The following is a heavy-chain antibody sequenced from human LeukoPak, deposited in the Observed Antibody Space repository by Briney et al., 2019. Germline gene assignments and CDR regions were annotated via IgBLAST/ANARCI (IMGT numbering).Heavy chain of an antibody. V-gene: IGHV3-23*01. CDR3: AKERGFYSSRARWY. CDR1: GFTFSSYA. Sequence: GGSLRLSCAASGFTFSSYAMSWVRQAPGKGLEWVSAISGSGGSTYYADSVKGRFTISRDNSKNTLYLQMNSPRAEDTAVYYCAKERGFYSSRARWYWGQGTLVTVSS. J-gene: IGHJ4*02. D-gene: IGHD6-13*01. CDR2: ISGSGGST.